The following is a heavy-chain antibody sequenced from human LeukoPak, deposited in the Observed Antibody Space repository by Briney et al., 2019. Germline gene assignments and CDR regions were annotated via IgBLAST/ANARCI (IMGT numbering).Heavy chain of an antibody. CDR2: INPNSGGT. D-gene: IGHD6-13*01. J-gene: IGHJ1*01. Sequence: ASVKVSCKASGYTFTSYGISWVRQAPGQGLEWMGWINPNSGGTKYVQKFQGWVTMTRDTSIGTAYMELSRLKSDDTAVYYCARTLYSSSPLNLQHWGQGTLVTVSS. CDR3: ARTLYSSSPLNLQH. CDR1: GYTFTSYG. V-gene: IGHV1-2*04.